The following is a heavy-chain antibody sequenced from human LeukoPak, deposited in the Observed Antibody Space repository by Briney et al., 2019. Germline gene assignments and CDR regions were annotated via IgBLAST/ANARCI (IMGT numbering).Heavy chain of an antibody. J-gene: IGHJ4*02. D-gene: IGHD3-22*01. V-gene: IGHV3-74*01. CDR1: GFTFSSYW. CDR2: INSDGSST. CDR3: ARVERSYYYDSSGYSPSDY. Sequence: GGSLRLSCAASGFTFSSYWMHWVRQAPGKGLVWVSRINSDGSSTSYADSAKGRFTISRDNAKNTLYLQMNSLRAEDTAVYYCARVERSYYYDSSGYSPSDYWGQGTLVTVSS.